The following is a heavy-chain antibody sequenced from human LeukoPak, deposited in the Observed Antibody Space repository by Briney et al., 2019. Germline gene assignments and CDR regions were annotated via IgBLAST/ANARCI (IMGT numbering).Heavy chain of an antibody. V-gene: IGHV3-7*01. D-gene: IGHD5-12*01. CDR1: GFTFSSYW. Sequence: GGSLRLSCAASGFTFSSYWMSWVRQAPGKGLEWVANIKQDGSEKYYVDSVKGRSTISRDNAKNSLYLQMNSLRAEDTAVYYCAREGGSGYDTNYYYYGMDVWGQGTTVTVSS. CDR3: AREGGSGYDTNYYYYGMDV. CDR2: IKQDGSEK. J-gene: IGHJ6*02.